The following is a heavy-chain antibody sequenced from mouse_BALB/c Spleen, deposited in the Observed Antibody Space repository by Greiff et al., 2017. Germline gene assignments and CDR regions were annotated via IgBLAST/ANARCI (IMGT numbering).Heavy chain of an antibody. D-gene: IGHD2-3*01. J-gene: IGHJ4*01. V-gene: IGHV1S127*01. CDR1: GYTFTSYW. Sequence: QVQLQQPGAELVKPGASVKMSCKASGYTFTSYWMHWVKQRPGQGLEWIGVIDPSDSYTSYNQKFKGKATLTVDTSSSTAYMQLSSLTSEDSAVYYCTRRDGYYDAMDYWGQGTSVTVSS. CDR3: TRRDGYYDAMDY. CDR2: IDPSDSYT.